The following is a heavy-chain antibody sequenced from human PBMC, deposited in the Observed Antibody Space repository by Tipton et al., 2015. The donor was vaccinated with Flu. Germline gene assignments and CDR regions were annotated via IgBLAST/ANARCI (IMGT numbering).Heavy chain of an antibody. CDR1: GFTFSSYA. D-gene: IGHD3-9*01. Sequence: GSLRLSCAASGFTFSSYAMSWVRQAPGKGLEWVSAISGSGGSTYYADSVKGRFTISRDNSKNTLYLQMNSLRAEDTAVYYCANPPSGYYDILTDTAGWGYFDYWGQGTLVTVSS. V-gene: IGHV3-23*01. CDR2: ISGSGGST. CDR3: ANPPSGYYDILTDTAGWGYFDY. J-gene: IGHJ4*02.